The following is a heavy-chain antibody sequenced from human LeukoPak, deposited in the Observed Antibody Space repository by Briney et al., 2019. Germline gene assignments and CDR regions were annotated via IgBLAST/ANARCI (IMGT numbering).Heavy chain of an antibody. J-gene: IGHJ4*02. V-gene: IGHV3-23*01. D-gene: IGHD2-21*02. CDR2: ISGTGDAT. CDR1: GFTFSSYG. Sequence: PGGSLRLSCAASGFTFSSYGMHWVRQAPGKGLEWVSAISGTGDATWYPDSVKGRFTISRDKSKNTLYLQMNSLRAEDTALYYCARDRDFPRDQLDYWGQGTLVTVSS. CDR3: ARDRDFPRDQLDY.